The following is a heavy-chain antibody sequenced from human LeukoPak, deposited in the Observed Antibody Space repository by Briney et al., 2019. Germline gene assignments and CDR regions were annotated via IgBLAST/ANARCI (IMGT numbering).Heavy chain of an antibody. J-gene: IGHJ5*02. Sequence: GGSLRLSCAASGFTFSSYWMSWVRQAPGKGLEWVANVKQDGSDKYYVDSVKGRFTISRDNAKNSLYLQMNSLRAEDTAVYYCARDNTIFGVAHINHWGQGALVTVSS. D-gene: IGHD3-3*01. CDR3: ARDNTIFGVAHINH. V-gene: IGHV3-7*01. CDR2: VKQDGSDK. CDR1: GFTFSSYW.